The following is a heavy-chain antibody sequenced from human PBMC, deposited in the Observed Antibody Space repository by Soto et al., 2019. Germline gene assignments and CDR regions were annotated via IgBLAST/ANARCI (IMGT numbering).Heavy chain of an antibody. CDR3: ARGYYYSSSWYTDY. V-gene: IGHV4-61*01. D-gene: IGHD6-13*01. CDR1: GGSVSSGSYY. J-gene: IGHJ4*02. Sequence: SETLSLTCTVSGGSVSSGSYYWSWIRQPPGKGLEWIGYIYYSGSTNYNPSLKSRVTISVDTSKNQFSLKLSSVTAADTAVYYCARGYYYSSSWYTDYSGQATLVPVSS. CDR2: IYYSGST.